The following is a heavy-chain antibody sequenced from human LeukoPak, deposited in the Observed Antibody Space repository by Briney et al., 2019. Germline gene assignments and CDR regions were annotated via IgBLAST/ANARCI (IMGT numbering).Heavy chain of an antibody. V-gene: IGHV4-39*07. Sequence: SETLSLTCTVSGSSISSSSYYWGWIRQPPGKGLEWIGSIYYSGSTYYNPSLKSRVTISVDTSKNQFSLKLSSVTAADTAVYYCARDAVVVVPGDVWGKGTTVTVSS. J-gene: IGHJ6*04. CDR1: GSSISSSSYY. CDR2: IYYSGST. CDR3: ARDAVVVVPGDV. D-gene: IGHD2-15*01.